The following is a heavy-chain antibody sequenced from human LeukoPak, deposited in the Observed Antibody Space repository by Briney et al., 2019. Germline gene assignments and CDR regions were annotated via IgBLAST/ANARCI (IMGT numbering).Heavy chain of an antibody. CDR1: GFTFSSYA. V-gene: IGHV3-23*01. Sequence: PGGSLRLSCAASGFTFSSYAMSWVRQAPGKGLEWVSTISGSGGSTYYADSVKGRFTISRDNSKNTLYLQMNSLRAEDTAVYYCATHVGYQLLQGGDYFDYWGQGTLVTVSS. CDR2: ISGSGGST. D-gene: IGHD2-2*01. CDR3: ATHVGYQLLQGGDYFDY. J-gene: IGHJ4*02.